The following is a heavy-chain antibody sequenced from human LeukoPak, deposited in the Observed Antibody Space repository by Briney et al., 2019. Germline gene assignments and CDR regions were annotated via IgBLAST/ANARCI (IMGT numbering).Heavy chain of an antibody. Sequence: SETLSLTCAVYGGSFSGYYWSWIRQPPGKGLEWIGEINHSGSTNYNPSLKSRVTISVDTSKNQFSLKLSSVTAADTAVYYCTRGAGWLIDYWGQGILVTVSS. V-gene: IGHV4-34*01. J-gene: IGHJ4*02. CDR1: GGSFSGYY. CDR3: TRGAGWLIDY. CDR2: INHSGST. D-gene: IGHD3-16*01.